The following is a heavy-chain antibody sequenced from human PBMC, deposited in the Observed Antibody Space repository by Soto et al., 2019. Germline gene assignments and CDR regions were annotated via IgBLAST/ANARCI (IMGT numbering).Heavy chain of an antibody. Sequence: ASVKVSCKASGYTFTSYAMHWVRQSPGQRLEWMGWINAGNGNTKYSQKFQGRVTITRDTSASTAYMELSSLRSEDTAVYCCARSIQYCGGDCYSNAFDIWGQGTMVTVSS. J-gene: IGHJ3*02. V-gene: IGHV1-3*01. CDR3: ARSIQYCGGDCYSNAFDI. CDR1: GYTFTSYA. CDR2: INAGNGNT. D-gene: IGHD2-21*02.